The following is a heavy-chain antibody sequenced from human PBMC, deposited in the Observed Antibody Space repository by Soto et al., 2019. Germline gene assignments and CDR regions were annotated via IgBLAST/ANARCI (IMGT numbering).Heavy chain of an antibody. J-gene: IGHJ6*02. Sequence: TSETLSLTCTVSGGSISSGGYYWSWIRQHPGKGLEWIGYIYYSGSTYYNPSLKSRVTISVGTSKNQFSLKLSSVTAADTAVYYCARVCGGDCHYGMDVWGQGTTVTVSS. CDR2: IYYSGST. D-gene: IGHD2-21*02. CDR3: ARVCGGDCHYGMDV. V-gene: IGHV4-31*03. CDR1: GGSISSGGYY.